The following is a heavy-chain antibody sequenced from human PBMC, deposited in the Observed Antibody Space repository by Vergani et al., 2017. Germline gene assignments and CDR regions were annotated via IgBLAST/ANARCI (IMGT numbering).Heavy chain of an antibody. Sequence: EVQLVESGGGLVQPGGSLRLSCAASGFTFSSYSMNWVRQAPGKGLEWVSSISSSSSYIYYADSVKGRFTISRDNAKNSLYLQMNSLRAEDTAVYYCAREGPLLLWFGADGYNYDYWGQGTLVTVSS. CDR1: GFTFSSYS. CDR2: ISSSSSYI. V-gene: IGHV3-21*01. J-gene: IGHJ4*02. D-gene: IGHD3-10*01. CDR3: AREGPLLLWFGADGYNYDY.